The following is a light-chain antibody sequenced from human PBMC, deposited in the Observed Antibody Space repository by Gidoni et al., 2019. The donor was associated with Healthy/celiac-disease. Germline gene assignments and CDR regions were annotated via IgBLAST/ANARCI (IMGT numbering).Light chain of an antibody. J-gene: IGKJ4*01. CDR1: QSVSSY. CDR2: DAS. Sequence: DIVLTQSPATLSWAPGERATLSCRASQSVSSYLAWYQQKPVQAPRLLIYDASNRATVIPSRFSGSGSGTDFTLTISSLEPDDFAVYYCQQRSNWPLTFGGGTKVEIK. V-gene: IGKV3-11*01. CDR3: QQRSNWPLT.